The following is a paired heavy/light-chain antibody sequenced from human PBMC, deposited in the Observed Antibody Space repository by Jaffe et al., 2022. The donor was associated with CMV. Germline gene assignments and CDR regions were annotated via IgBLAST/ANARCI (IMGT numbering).Light chain of an antibody. Sequence: DIVMTQSPDSLPLSLGERATINCKSSQSLLYSSNNNNYLAWYQQKPGQPPKLLFYWASTRESGVPDRFSGSGSGTDFTLTISSLQAEDVAVYYCQQYYNIPYTFGQGTKLEIK. J-gene: IGKJ2*01. CDR2: WAS. CDR1: QSLLYSSNNNNY. V-gene: IGKV4-1*01. CDR3: QQYYNIPYT.
Heavy chain of an antibody. J-gene: IGHJ6*04. D-gene: IGHD2-15*01. Sequence: QVQLQESGPGLVKPSETLSLTCTVSGGSISLHYWSWIRQPPGKGLEWIGHIYYTGSTDYSPSLKSRVTISADTSSNQFSLRLSSVTAADTAVYYCARRGYCSGGRCYPHLDVWGKGTTVTVSS. V-gene: IGHV4-59*08. CDR3: ARRGYCSGGRCYPHLDV. CDR2: IYYTGST. CDR1: GGSISLHY.